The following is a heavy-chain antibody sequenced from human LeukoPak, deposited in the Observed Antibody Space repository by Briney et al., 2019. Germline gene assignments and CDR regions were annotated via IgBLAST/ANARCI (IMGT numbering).Heavy chain of an antibody. CDR1: GFTFSGYW. CDR2: INQDGSEK. J-gene: IGHJ4*02. V-gene: IGHV3-7*01. D-gene: IGHD3-10*01. Sequence: GGSLRLSCAASGFTFSGYWMNWVRQAPGKGLEWVANINQDGSEKYYVDSVKGRFTISRDNGKNSLYPQLNSLRAEDTAVYYCAREGPGEYFDYWGQGTLVTVSS. CDR3: AREGPGEYFDY.